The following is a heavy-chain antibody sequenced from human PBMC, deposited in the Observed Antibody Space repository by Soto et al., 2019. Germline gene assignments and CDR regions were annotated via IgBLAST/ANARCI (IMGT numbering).Heavy chain of an antibody. V-gene: IGHV4-4*02. CDR1: GGSISSSNW. CDR2: SYHSGST. J-gene: IGHJ6*02. Sequence: SETLSLTCAVSGGSISSSNWWSWVRQPPGKGLEWIGESYHSGSTKYNPSLKSRVTISVDKSKNQFSLKLSSVTAADTAVYYCARVSGSYYYGMDVWGQGTTVTVSS. CDR3: ARVSGSYYYGMDV.